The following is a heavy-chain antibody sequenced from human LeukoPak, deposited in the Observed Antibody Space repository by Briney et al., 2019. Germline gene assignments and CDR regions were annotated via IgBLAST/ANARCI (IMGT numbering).Heavy chain of an antibody. Sequence: GRSLRLSCAASGFTFSSYGMHWVRQAPGKGLEWVAVISYDGSNKYYADSVKGRFTISIDNSKNTLYLQMNSLRAEDTAVYYCARWEHYDGYFDYWGQGTLVTVSS. D-gene: IGHD1-26*01. V-gene: IGHV3-30*03. CDR2: ISYDGSNK. CDR3: ARWEHYDGYFDY. CDR1: GFTFSSYG. J-gene: IGHJ4*02.